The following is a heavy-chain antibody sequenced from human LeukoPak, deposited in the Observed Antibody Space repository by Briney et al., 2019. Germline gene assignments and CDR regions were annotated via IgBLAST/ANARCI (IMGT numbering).Heavy chain of an antibody. CDR1: GFTFSSYA. Sequence: GGSLRLSCAASGFTFSSYAMNWVRQAPGKGLEYVSAISSNGGSTYYANSVKGRFTISRDNSKNTLYLQMGSLRAEDMAVYYCARVAFEGGYDPPYFDYWGQGTLVTVSS. J-gene: IGHJ4*02. D-gene: IGHD5-12*01. CDR2: ISSNGGST. CDR3: ARVAFEGGYDPPYFDY. V-gene: IGHV3-64*01.